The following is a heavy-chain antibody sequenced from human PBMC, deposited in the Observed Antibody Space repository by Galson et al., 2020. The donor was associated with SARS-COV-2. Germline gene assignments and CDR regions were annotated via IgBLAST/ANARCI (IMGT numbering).Heavy chain of an antibody. CDR2: IYPGDSDT. CDR1: GYSFTSYW. D-gene: IGHD4-17*01. J-gene: IGHJ4*02. Sequence: GESLKISCKGSGYSFTSYWIGWVRQMPGKGLEWMGIIYPGDSDTRYSPSFQGQVTISADKSISTAYLQWSSLKASDTAMYYCARLLTSTVTLRPGYYFDYWGQGTLVTVSS. CDR3: ARLLTSTVTLRPGYYFDY. V-gene: IGHV5-51*01.